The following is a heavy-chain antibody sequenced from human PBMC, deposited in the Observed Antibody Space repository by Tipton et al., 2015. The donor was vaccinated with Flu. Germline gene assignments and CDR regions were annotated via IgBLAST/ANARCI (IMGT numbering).Heavy chain of an antibody. Sequence: SGGSVSPYYWNWVRQSPGKGLEWIGYIYYRGTTGYNPSLKSRVTISVDTSKNQVSLKLTSVTAADTAVYYCARDLVQDYRDQYFGMDVWGQGTTVTVSS. J-gene: IGHJ6*02. CDR2: IYYRGTT. CDR3: ARDLVQDYRDQYFGMDV. D-gene: IGHD4-11*01. V-gene: IGHV4-59*02. CDR1: GGSVSPYY.